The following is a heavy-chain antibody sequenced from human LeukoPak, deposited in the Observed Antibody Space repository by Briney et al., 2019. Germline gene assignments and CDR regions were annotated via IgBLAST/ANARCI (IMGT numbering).Heavy chain of an antibody. CDR3: ARQRITIFGVAHKYYYYGMDV. CDR2: INPSGGST. J-gene: IGHJ6*02. V-gene: IGHV1-46*01. CDR1: GYTFTSYY. Sequence: GASVKVSCKASGYTFTSYYMHWVRQAPGQGLEWMGIINPSGGSTSYAQKFQGRVTMTRDTSTSTVYMELSSLRPEDTAVYYCARQRITIFGVAHKYYYYGMDVWGQGTTVTVSS. D-gene: IGHD3-3*01.